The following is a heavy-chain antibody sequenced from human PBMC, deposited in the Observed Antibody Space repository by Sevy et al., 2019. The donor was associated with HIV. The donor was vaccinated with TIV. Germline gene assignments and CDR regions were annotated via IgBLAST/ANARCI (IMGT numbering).Heavy chain of an antibody. D-gene: IGHD3-22*01. Sequence: GGSLRLSCAASGFTFSSYSMNWVRQAPGKGLEWVSYISSSSSTIYYADSVKGRFTISRDNAKNSLYLQMNSLRAEDTAVYYCASIPGHYYDSSASHAFDIWGQGTMVTVSS. CDR3: ASIPGHYYDSSASHAFDI. V-gene: IGHV3-48*01. CDR1: GFTFSSYS. CDR2: ISSSSSTI. J-gene: IGHJ3*02.